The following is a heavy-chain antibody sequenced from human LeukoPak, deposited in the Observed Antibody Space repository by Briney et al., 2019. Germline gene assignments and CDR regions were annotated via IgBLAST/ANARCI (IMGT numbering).Heavy chain of an antibody. CDR2: INPNSGGT. CDR3: ARGAIQLWLIGGGYFDY. D-gene: IGHD5-18*01. CDR1: GYTFTVYY. J-gene: IGHJ4*02. Sequence: ASVNVSCTASGYTFTVYYMHWVRQAPGQGLEWMGWINPNSGGTNYAQKFQGWVTMTRDTSISTAYMELSRLRSDDTAVYYCARGAIQLWLIGGGYFDYWGQGTLVTVSS. V-gene: IGHV1-2*04.